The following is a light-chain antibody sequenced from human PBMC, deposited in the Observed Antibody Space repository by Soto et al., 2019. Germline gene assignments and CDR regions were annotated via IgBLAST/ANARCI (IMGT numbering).Light chain of an antibody. Sequence: DIQMTQSPSSLSASVGDRVTITCQASQDISNYLNWYQQKPGKAPKLLIYDASNLETGVPSRFSGSGYGTDFTFTISRLQPEDIATYYCQQYDNLPLYTFGQGTKLEIK. CDR1: QDISNY. J-gene: IGKJ2*01. CDR2: DAS. V-gene: IGKV1-33*01. CDR3: QQYDNLPLYT.